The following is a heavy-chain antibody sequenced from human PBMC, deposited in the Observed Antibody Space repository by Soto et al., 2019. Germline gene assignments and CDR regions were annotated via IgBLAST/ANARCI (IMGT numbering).Heavy chain of an antibody. Sequence: SVKVSCKASGGTFSSYAISWVRQAPGQGLEWMGGIIPIFGTANYAQKFQGRVTITADESTSTAYMELSSLRSEDTAVYYCAYYYDSSGYWSHGMDAWGQGTTVTVSS. V-gene: IGHV1-69*13. CDR3: AYYYDSSGYWSHGMDA. CDR1: GGTFSSYA. D-gene: IGHD3-22*01. J-gene: IGHJ6*02. CDR2: IIPIFGTA.